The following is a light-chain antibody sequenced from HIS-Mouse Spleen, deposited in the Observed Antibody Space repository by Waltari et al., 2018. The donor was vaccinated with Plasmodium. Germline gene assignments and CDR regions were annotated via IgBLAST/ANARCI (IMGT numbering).Light chain of an antibody. CDR2: CAP. Sequence: EIVMTQSPATLSVSPGERANLSCRASQSVSSNLAWYQQKPGQAPRLLIYCAPTRATGIPARFSGSGSGTEFTLTISSLQSEDFSVYYCQQYNNWSFTFGPGTKVDIK. J-gene: IGKJ3*01. CDR1: QSVSSN. CDR3: QQYNNWSFT. V-gene: IGKV3-15*01.